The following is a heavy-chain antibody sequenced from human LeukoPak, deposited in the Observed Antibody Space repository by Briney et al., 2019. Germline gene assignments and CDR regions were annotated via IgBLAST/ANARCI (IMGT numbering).Heavy chain of an antibody. CDR3: ARQDHGSGSSQTTFDY. CDR1: GGSISSSNYY. V-gene: IGHV4-39*01. D-gene: IGHD3-10*01. CDR2: IYYSGST. Sequence: SETLSLTCTVSGGSISSSNYYWGWIRQPPGKGLEWIGSIYYSGSTYYNPSLKSRVTISVDTSKNQFSLKLSSVTAADTAVYYCARQDHGSGSSQTTFDYWGQGTLVTVSS. J-gene: IGHJ4*02.